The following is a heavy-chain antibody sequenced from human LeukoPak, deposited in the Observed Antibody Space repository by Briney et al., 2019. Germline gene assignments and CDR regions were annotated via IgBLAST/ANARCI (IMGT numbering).Heavy chain of an antibody. V-gene: IGHV3-30*02. CDR1: GFTFSSYG. CDR2: IRYDGSNK. Sequence: GGSLRLSCAASGFTFSSYGMHWVRQAPGKGLERVAFIRYDGSNKYYADSVKGRFTISRDNSKNTLYLQMNSLRAEDTAVYYCARDHYYGSGTLGGYWGQGTLVTVSS. D-gene: IGHD3-10*01. CDR3: ARDHYYGSGTLGGY. J-gene: IGHJ4*02.